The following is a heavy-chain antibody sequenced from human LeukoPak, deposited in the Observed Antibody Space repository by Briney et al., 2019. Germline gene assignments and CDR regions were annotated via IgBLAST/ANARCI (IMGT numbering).Heavy chain of an antibody. CDR1: GFTFSSYG. V-gene: IGHV3-30-3*01. CDR2: ISYAGSNH. J-gene: IGHJ4*02. Sequence: PGRSLRLSCMASGFTFSSYGMHWVRQAPGKGLEWVALISYAGSNHYYADSVKGRFTISRDNSKNTLYLQMNSLRAEDTAVYFCARVRKYYYDESPFDYWGQGTLVTVSS. CDR3: ARVRKYYYDESPFDY. D-gene: IGHD3-22*01.